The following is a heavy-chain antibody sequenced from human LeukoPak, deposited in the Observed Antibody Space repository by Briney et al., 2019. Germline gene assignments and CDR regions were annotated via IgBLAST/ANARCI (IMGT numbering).Heavy chain of an antibody. CDR1: GVIFSSYW. V-gene: IGHV3-7*01. Sequence: GESLRLSCAASGVIFSSYWWRWVRQAPGKGLEWVANINRDGSDQYYVDSVKGRFTISRDNAKNSLYLQMNSLRAEDTAVYYCGGGPGYWGQGTLVTVSS. D-gene: IGHD2-15*01. J-gene: IGHJ4*02. CDR2: INRDGSDQ. CDR3: GGGPGY.